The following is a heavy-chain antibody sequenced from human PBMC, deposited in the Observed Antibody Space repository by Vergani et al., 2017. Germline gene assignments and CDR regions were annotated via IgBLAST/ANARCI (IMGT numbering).Heavy chain of an antibody. Sequence: QVQLVQSGAEVKKPGASVKVSCKASGYTFTNYYMHWVRQAPGQGLEWMGIINPSGGSTSYAQKFQGRVTMTRETSTGTAYMGLSSLGSEDTAVYFCARDLLDGTAAAGGWFDHWGQGTLVTVSS. J-gene: IGHJ5*02. D-gene: IGHD6-13*01. CDR3: ARDLLDGTAAAGGWFDH. CDR1: GYTFTNYY. V-gene: IGHV1-46*01. CDR2: INPSGGST.